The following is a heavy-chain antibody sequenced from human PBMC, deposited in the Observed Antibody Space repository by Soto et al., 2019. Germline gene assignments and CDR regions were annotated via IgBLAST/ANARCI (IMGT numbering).Heavy chain of an antibody. Sequence: QITLKESGPTLVKPTQTLTLTCTFSGFSLSSTRMAVGWIRQPPGKALEWLALIYWDDDKRYSPFLKSRLTITKVTSKNQVVITMSNMDPVDTARYYCAHIVVAGLGYYFDYWGQGTLVTVSS. V-gene: IGHV2-5*02. J-gene: IGHJ4*02. D-gene: IGHD6-19*01. CDR1: GFSLSSTRMA. CDR3: AHIVVAGLGYYFDY. CDR2: IYWDDDK.